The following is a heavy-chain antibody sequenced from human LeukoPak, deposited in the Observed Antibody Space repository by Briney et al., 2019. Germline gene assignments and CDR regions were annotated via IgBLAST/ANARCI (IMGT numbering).Heavy chain of an antibody. D-gene: IGHD3-22*01. CDR2: INWNGGST. Sequence: PTGGSLRLSCAASGFIVRSSYMSWVRQAPGKGLEWVSGINWNGGSTGYADSVKGRFTISRDNAKNSLYLQTNSLRAEDTALYYCARWSGYDSSGPKFDYWGQGTLVTVSS. J-gene: IGHJ4*02. V-gene: IGHV3-20*04. CDR1: GFIVRSSY. CDR3: ARWSGYDSSGPKFDY.